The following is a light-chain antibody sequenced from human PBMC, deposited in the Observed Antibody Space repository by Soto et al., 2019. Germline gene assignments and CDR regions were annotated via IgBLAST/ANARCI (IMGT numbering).Light chain of an antibody. CDR3: SSYTGSSTYV. J-gene: IGLJ1*01. CDR2: DVS. CDR1: SSDVGGYNY. V-gene: IGLV2-14*03. Sequence: QSVLTQPASVSGSPGQSITISCTGTSSDVGGYNYVSWYQQYPGKAPKLMIYDVSNRPSGVSNRFSGSKSGNTASLTISGLQAEDEADYFCSSYTGSSTYVFGTGTKATVL.